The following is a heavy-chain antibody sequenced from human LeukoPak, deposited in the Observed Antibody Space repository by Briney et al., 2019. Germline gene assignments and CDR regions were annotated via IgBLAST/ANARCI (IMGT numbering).Heavy chain of an antibody. CDR2: ISGSGGST. Sequence: GGSLRLSCAASGFTFSGYAMSWVRQAPGKGLEWVSAISGSGGSTYYADSVKGRFTISRDNSKNTLYLQMNSLRAEDTAVYYCAKEVYYYGSGSYYNAIDYWGQGTLVTVSP. CDR3: AKEVYYYGSGSYYNAIDY. CDR1: GFTFSGYA. V-gene: IGHV3-23*01. D-gene: IGHD3-10*01. J-gene: IGHJ4*02.